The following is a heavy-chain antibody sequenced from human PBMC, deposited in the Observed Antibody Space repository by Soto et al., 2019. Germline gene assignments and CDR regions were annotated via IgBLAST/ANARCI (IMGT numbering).Heavy chain of an antibody. CDR1: GGTFSSDA. D-gene: IGHD2-15*01. V-gene: IGHV1-69*13. CDR2: IIPTSGTA. J-gene: IGHJ6*02. Sequence: SVKVSCKASGGTFSSDAFSWVRQAPGQGLEWMGGIIPTSGTANYAQKFQSRATITADESTSTAYMELSSLTSEDTAVYFCARGQGYCSGGICYYYYYGMDVWGQGTTVTVSS. CDR3: ARGQGYCSGGICYYYYYGMDV.